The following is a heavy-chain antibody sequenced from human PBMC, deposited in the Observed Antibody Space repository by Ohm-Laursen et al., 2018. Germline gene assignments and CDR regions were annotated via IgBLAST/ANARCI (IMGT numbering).Heavy chain of an antibody. CDR2: ISLSGGST. D-gene: IGHD3-22*01. Sequence: SLRLSCTASGFTFGSYAMSWVRQAPGEGLAWVSTISLSGGSTYYADSVKGRFTISRDNSKSTLSLQMNSLRVEDTAVYYCAKGFYYDGSGYYSPYYYGMDVWGQGTTVTVSS. CDR3: AKGFYYDGSGYYSPYYYGMDV. J-gene: IGHJ6*02. CDR1: GFTFGSYA. V-gene: IGHV3-23*01.